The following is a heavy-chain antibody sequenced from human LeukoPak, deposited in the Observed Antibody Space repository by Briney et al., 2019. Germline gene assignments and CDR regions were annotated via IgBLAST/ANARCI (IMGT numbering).Heavy chain of an antibody. J-gene: IGHJ4*02. V-gene: IGHV3-23*01. Sequence: GGSLRLSCVASGFTFEKYVMNWVRQAPGKGLEWLATIFGSGVSISYADSVKGRFTISRDNSNNTLYLQMNSLRAEDTAMYFCAKDLGWELPAEAYWGQGVLVTVSS. CDR3: AKDLGWELPAEAY. CDR2: IFGSGVSI. D-gene: IGHD1-26*01. CDR1: GFTFEKYV.